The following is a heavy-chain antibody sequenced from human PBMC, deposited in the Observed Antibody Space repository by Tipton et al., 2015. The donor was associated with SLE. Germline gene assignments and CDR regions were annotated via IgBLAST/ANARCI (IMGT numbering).Heavy chain of an antibody. CDR2: MSHDGANK. J-gene: IGHJ3*02. Sequence: RSLRLSCAASGFTFNDYAIHWVRQAPGKGLEWVAVMSHDGANKTYSDSVKGRFTISRDSSKTTLYLQMNSLRAEDTAVYYCARVRGGHMKDGFDMWGQGTMVTVSS. D-gene: IGHD3-16*01. V-gene: IGHV3-30*04. CDR1: GFTFNDYA. CDR3: ARVRGGHMKDGFDM.